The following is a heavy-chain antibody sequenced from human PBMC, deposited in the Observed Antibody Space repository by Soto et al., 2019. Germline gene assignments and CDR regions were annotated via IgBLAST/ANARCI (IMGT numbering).Heavy chain of an antibody. V-gene: IGHV2-70*11. Sequence: SGPTLVNPTQTLTLTCTFSGFSLSTSGMCVSWIRQPPGKALEWLARIDWDDDKYYSTSLKTRLTISKDTSKNQVVLTMTNMDPVDTATYYCARIRSSSSYYYYMDVWGKGTTVTVSS. CDR3: ARIRSSSSYYYYMDV. D-gene: IGHD6-13*01. J-gene: IGHJ6*03. CDR1: GFSLSTSGMC. CDR2: IDWDDDK.